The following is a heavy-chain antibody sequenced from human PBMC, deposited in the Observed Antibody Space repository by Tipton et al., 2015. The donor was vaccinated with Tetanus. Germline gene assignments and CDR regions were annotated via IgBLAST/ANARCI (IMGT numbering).Heavy chain of an antibody. CDR3: TRSHRAAYFYGMDV. CDR2: ISWDARVT. V-gene: IGHV3-43*01. J-gene: IGHJ6*02. CDR1: GFTFGDHA. D-gene: IGHD1-14*01. Sequence: SLRLSCAASGFTFGDHAMHWVRQAPGKGLEWVSLISWDARVTYYSDAVKGRFTISRDNRQGSLYLQMDSLRSEDTALYFCTRSHRAAYFYGMDVWGQGTTVTVSS.